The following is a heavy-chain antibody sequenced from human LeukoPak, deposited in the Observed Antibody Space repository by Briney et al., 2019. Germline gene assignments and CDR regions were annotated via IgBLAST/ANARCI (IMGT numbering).Heavy chain of an antibody. Sequence: SETLSLTCDVSGGSVINDVYYWGWIRQSPGRGLEWIASIHFTGTTYSNPSLQSRVTISVDASKSQISLTLTSVTAADAAVYFCGSNPPPPDHYFYHGQDVWGQGTTVTVSS. D-gene: IGHD1-14*01. CDR3: GSNPPPPDHYFYHGQDV. V-gene: IGHV4-39*01. CDR2: IHFTGTT. J-gene: IGHJ6*02. CDR1: GGSVINDVYY.